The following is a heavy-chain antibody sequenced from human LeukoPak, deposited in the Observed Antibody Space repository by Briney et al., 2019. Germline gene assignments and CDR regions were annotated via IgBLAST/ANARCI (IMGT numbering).Heavy chain of an antibody. CDR1: GYTFTSYG. D-gene: IGHD6-19*01. CDR2: ISAYNGNT. Sequence: ASVKVSCKASGYTFTSYGISWVRQAPGQGLEWMGWISAYNGNTNYAQKLQGRVTMTTDTSTSTAYMELRSLRSDDTAVYYCARDYGRAVAGTAIDYWGQGTLVTVSS. J-gene: IGHJ4*02. V-gene: IGHV1-18*01. CDR3: ARDYGRAVAGTAIDY.